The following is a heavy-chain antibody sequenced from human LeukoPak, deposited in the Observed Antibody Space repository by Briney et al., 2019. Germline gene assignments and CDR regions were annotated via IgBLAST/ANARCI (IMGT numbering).Heavy chain of an antibody. CDR2: IYYSGST. CDR1: GGSISSSSYY. J-gene: IGHJ6*02. D-gene: IGHD3-10*01. CDR3: ARRRVRGVITLPRGMDV. V-gene: IGHV4-39*07. Sequence: SETLSLTCTVSGGSISSSSYYWGWIRQPPGKGLEWLGSIYYSGSTYYNPSLKSRVTISVDTSKNQFSLKLSSVTAADTAVYYCARRRVRGVITLPRGMDVWGQGTTVTVSS.